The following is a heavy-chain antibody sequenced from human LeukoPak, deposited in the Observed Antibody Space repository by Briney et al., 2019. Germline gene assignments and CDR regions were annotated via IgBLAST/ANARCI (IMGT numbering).Heavy chain of an antibody. Sequence: GGSLRLSCAPSGFIFSDYWFHWVRQTPGQGLVWVAAINRDGTGTSHADSVRGRFTVSRDNAKNTLYLQMNSLRAEDTAVYYCAMGTMDGGQYYYDSSGGQGTLVTVSS. V-gene: IGHV3-74*01. CDR1: GFIFSDYW. CDR3: AMGTMDGGQYYYDSS. J-gene: IGHJ4*02. D-gene: IGHD3-22*01. CDR2: INRDGTGT.